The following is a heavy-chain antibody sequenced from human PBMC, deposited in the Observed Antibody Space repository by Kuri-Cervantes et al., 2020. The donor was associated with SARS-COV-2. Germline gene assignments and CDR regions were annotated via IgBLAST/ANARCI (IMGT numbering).Heavy chain of an antibody. D-gene: IGHD3-3*01. Sequence: ASVKVSCKASGYTFTSYAMNWVRQAPGQGLEWMGWINTNTGNPTYAQGFTGRFVFSLDTSVSTAYLQISSLKAEDTAVYYCAGDGMTVLRLYNWFDPWGQGTLVTVSS. CDR2: INTNTGNP. CDR3: AGDGMTVLRLYNWFDP. J-gene: IGHJ5*02. CDR1: GYTFTSYA. V-gene: IGHV7-4-1*02.